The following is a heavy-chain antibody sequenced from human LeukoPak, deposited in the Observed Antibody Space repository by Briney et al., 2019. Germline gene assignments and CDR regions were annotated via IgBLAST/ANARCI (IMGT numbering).Heavy chain of an antibody. J-gene: IGHJ3*01. CDR1: GFTFSSYS. V-gene: IGHV3-21*01. D-gene: IGHD6-19*01. CDR3: ARRGYSSGWYDVFDL. CDR2: ISSSSSYI. Sequence: GGSLRLSCAASGFTFSSYSMNWVRQAPGKGLEWVSSISSSSSYIYYADSVKGRFTISRDNAKNTLYLQMNSLRAEDTAVYYCARRGYSSGWYDVFDLWGQGTMVSVSS.